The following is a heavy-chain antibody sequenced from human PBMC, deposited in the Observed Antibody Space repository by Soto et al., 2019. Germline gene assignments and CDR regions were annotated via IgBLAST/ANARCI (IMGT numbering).Heavy chain of an antibody. CDR1: GFTFSSYA. D-gene: IGHD3-3*01. J-gene: IGHJ4*02. Sequence: HPGGSLRLSCAASGFTFSSYAMSWVRQAPGKGLEWVSAISGSGGSTYYADSVKGRFTISRDNSKNTLYLQMNSLRAEDTAVYYCAKIGEGMYYDFWSAYYAYFDYWGQGTLVTVSS. CDR2: ISGSGGST. V-gene: IGHV3-23*01. CDR3: AKIGEGMYYDFWSAYYAYFDY.